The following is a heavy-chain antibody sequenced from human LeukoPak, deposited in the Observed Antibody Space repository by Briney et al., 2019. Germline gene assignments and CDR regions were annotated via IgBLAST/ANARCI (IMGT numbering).Heavy chain of an antibody. D-gene: IGHD3-16*01. J-gene: IGHJ4*02. CDR2: INPSGGST. CDR1: GYTITIYY. Sequence: ASVKVSLTASGYTITIYYMHWVRQAPGQGLEWMGIINPSGGSTSYAQKFQGRVTMTRDTSTSTVYMELSSLRSEDTAVYYCARFTPRTNFDYWGQGTLVTVSS. V-gene: IGHV1-46*01. CDR3: ARFTPRTNFDY.